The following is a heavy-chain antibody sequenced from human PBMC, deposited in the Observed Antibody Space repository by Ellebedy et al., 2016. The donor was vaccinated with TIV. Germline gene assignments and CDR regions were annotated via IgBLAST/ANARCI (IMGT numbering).Heavy chain of an antibody. CDR3: ARDPADY. CDR2: ISTSGYTK. J-gene: IGHJ4*02. CDR1: GFTFSSYD. Sequence: GESLKISCAASGFTFSSYDMNWVRQAPGKGLEWVSHISTSGYTKYYAESVKGRFTISRDSAKNSLYLQMNSLRDEDTAVYYCARDPADYWGQGTLVTVSS. V-gene: IGHV3-48*02.